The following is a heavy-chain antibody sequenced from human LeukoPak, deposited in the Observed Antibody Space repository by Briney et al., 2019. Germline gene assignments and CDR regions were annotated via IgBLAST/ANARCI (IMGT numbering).Heavy chain of an antibody. V-gene: IGHV4-4*07. CDR1: GDSFSNYY. D-gene: IGHD3-22*01. CDR3: ARDLGYDSSGYHY. CDR2: IYTSGST. Sequence: SETLSLTCTVSGDSFSNYYWSWIRQPAGRGLEWIGRIYTSGSTNYNPSLKSRVTMSIDTSKKEFSLKLNSVTAADTAVCYCARDLGYDSSGYHYWGQGTLVTVSS. J-gene: IGHJ4*02.